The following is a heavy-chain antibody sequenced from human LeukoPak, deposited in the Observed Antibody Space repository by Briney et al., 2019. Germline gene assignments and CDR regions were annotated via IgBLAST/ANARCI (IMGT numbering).Heavy chain of an antibody. CDR1: GFTFDDYA. CDR3: ARDNKIGYQLGWFDP. Sequence: GRSLRLSCAASGFTFDDYAMHWVRQAPGKGLELVSGISWNSGSKGYADSVKCRFIISRDDAKNSLFLQMNSLRVEDTAVYYCARDNKIGYQLGWFDPWGQGTLVTVSS. D-gene: IGHD2-2*01. J-gene: IGHJ5*02. CDR2: ISWNSGSK. V-gene: IGHV3-9*01.